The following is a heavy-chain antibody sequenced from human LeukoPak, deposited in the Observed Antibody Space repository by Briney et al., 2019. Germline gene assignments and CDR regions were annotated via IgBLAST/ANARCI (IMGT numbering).Heavy chain of an antibody. Sequence: GGSLRLSCAASGFTFSSYAMSWVRQAPGKGLEWVSAISGSGGSTYYADSVKGRFTISRDNSKNTLYLQMNSLRAEDTAVYYCAKDPGYYGSGSSDAFDIWGQGTMVTVSS. D-gene: IGHD3-10*01. CDR2: ISGSGGST. CDR3: AKDPGYYGSGSSDAFDI. J-gene: IGHJ3*02. V-gene: IGHV3-23*01. CDR1: GFTFSSYA.